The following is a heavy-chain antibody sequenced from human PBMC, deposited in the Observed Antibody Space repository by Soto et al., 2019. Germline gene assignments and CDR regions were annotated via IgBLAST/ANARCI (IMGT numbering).Heavy chain of an antibody. CDR2: IYTSGNT. J-gene: IGHJ4*02. CDR1: DASITIYY. V-gene: IGHV4-4*07. D-gene: IGHD1-20*01. Sequence: SETLSLTCSVSDASITIYYWSLIRQPAGKGLEWIGRIYTSGNTNYNPSFRSRLTMSIDTSRNQFSLKLTSVTAGDKGTYYCAGYNNTPRAPDYWGQETRVTVSS. CDR3: AGYNNTPRAPDY.